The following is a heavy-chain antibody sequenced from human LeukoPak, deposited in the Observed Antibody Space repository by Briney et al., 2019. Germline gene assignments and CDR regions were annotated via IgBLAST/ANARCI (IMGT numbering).Heavy chain of an antibody. CDR2: ISYDGSNE. J-gene: IGHJ4*02. D-gene: IGHD3-22*01. V-gene: IGHV3-30-3*01. CDR1: GFTFSSYA. Sequence: GGSLRLSCAASGFTFSSYAMHWVRQAPGKGLEWVAVISYDGSNEYYADSVKGRFTISRDNSKNTLYLQMNSLRAEDTAVYYCAREGDYYDSRGFDYWGQGTLVTVSS. CDR3: AREGDYYDSRGFDY.